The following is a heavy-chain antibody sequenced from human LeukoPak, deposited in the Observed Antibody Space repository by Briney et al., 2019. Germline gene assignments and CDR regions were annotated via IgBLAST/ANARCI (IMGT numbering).Heavy chain of an antibody. CDR1: GGSFSGYY. V-gene: IGHV4-34*01. CDR3: SRGELPLSNYYYYYMDV. CDR2: INGSGST. D-gene: IGHD2-15*01. J-gene: IGHJ6*03. Sequence: PSETLSLTCAVYGGSFSGYYWSWIRQPPGKGLEWIGEINGSGSTNYNPSLKSRVTISVDTSKNQFSLKVSSVTAADTAVYYCSRGELPLSNYYYYYMDVWGKGSTLTVSS.